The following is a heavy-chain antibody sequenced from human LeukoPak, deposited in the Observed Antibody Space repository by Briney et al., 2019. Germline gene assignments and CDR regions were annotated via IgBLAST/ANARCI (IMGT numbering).Heavy chain of an antibody. V-gene: IGHV4-4*07. J-gene: IGHJ5*02. CDR3: ARGAVPGRMSWLDP. CDR2: IYASGST. Sequence: SETLSLTCTVSGGSISGYDWSWIRQPAGKGLEWIGRIYASGSTNYNPSLKSRVTMSVDTSKNQYSLRVTSVTAADAAVYFCARGAVPGRMSWLDPWGQGTLVTVSS. CDR1: GGSISGYD. D-gene: IGHD6-19*01.